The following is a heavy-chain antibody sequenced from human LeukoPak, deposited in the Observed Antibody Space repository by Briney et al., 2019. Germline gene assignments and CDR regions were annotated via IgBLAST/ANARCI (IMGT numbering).Heavy chain of an antibody. CDR1: GFTFSSYG. D-gene: IGHD6-13*01. J-gene: IGHJ4*02. CDR3: ARDYHSSSWPGY. Sequence: GVSLRLSCAASGFTFSSYGMHWVRQAPGKGLEWVAVIWYDGSNKYYADSVKGRFTISRDNSKNTLYLQMNSLRAEDTAVYYCARDYHSSSWPGYWGQGTLVTVSS. V-gene: IGHV3-33*01. CDR2: IWYDGSNK.